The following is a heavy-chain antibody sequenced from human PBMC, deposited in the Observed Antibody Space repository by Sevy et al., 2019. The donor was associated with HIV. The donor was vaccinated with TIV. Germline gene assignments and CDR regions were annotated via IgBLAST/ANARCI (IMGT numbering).Heavy chain of an antibody. D-gene: IGHD3-3*02. CDR2: ISHDGSNK. Sequence: GGSLRLSCAASGFTFSSYGMHWVRQAPGKGLEWVAVISHDGSNKYYADSVKGRFTISRDNSKNTLYLQMNSLRAEDTAVYYCAKDRPDNDIFGVVGSADYWGQGTLVTVSS. CDR3: AKDRPDNDIFGVVGSADY. V-gene: IGHV3-30*18. J-gene: IGHJ4*02. CDR1: GFTFSSYG.